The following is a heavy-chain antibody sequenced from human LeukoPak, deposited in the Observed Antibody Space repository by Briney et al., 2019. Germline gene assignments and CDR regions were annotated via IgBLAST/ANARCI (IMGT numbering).Heavy chain of an antibody. V-gene: IGHV3-21*01. CDR2: ISSSSSYI. CDR1: GFTFSSYS. CDR3: AREDLYSGYQVIDY. Sequence: GGSLRLSCAASGFTFSSYSMNWVRQAPGKGLEWVSSISSSSSYIYYADSVKGRFTISRDNAKDSLYLQMNSLRVEDTALYFCAREDLYSGYQVIDYWGQGTLVTVSS. J-gene: IGHJ4*02. D-gene: IGHD5-12*01.